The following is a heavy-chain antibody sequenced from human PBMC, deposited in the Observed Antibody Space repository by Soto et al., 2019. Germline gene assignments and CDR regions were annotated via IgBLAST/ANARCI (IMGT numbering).Heavy chain of an antibody. D-gene: IGHD2-21*02. CDR3: ARDRVVVTARHYYYYGMDV. Sequence: PSETLSLTCTVSGGSISSGGYYWSWIRQHPGKGLEWIGYIYYSGSTYYNPSLKSRVTISVDTSKNQFSLKLSSVTAADTAVYYCARDRVVVTARHYYYYGMDVWGQGTTVTVSS. CDR1: GGSISSGGYY. V-gene: IGHV4-31*03. CDR2: IYYSGST. J-gene: IGHJ6*02.